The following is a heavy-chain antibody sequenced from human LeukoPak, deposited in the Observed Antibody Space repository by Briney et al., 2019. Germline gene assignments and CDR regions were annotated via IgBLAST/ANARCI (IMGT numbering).Heavy chain of an antibody. D-gene: IGHD5-18*01. CDR2: ISYDGSNK. J-gene: IGHJ4*02. Sequence: PGGSLRLSCAASGFTFSSYAMHWVRQAPGKGLEWVAVISYDGSNKYYADSVKGRFTISRDNSKNTLYLQMNSLRAEDTAVYYCARCRGYSYGYADCWGQGTLVTVSS. CDR3: ARCRGYSYGYADC. V-gene: IGHV3-30-3*01. CDR1: GFTFSSYA.